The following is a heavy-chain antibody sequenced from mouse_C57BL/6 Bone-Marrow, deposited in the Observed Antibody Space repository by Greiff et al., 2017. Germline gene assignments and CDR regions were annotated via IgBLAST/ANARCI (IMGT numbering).Heavy chain of an antibody. CDR1: GYTFTSYW. CDR3: VYSSGYTWFAY. CDR2: IDPSDSET. V-gene: IGHV1-52*01. D-gene: IGHD3-2*02. J-gene: IGHJ3*01. Sequence: QVQLQQPGAELVRPGSSVKLSCKASGYTFTSYWMLWVKQRPIQGLEWIGNIDPSDSETHYNQKFKDKATLTVDKSSSTAYMQLSSLTSEDSAVYYCVYSSGYTWFAYWGQGTLVTVSA.